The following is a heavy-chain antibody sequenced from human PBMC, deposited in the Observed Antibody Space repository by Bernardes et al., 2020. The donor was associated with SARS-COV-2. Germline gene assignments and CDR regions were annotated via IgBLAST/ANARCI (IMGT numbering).Heavy chain of an antibody. CDR2: ISNDGSIK. CDR1: GFSYSSCA. CDR3: TRGLELELITWFDY. D-gene: IGHD1-7*01. J-gene: IGHJ4*02. Sequence: GGPLRLSCTSSGFSYSSCAMHWVRQAPGKGPEWVAVISNDGSIKYYTDSVKGRFTISRDNSKNTLYLLMNSLRTDDTAVYYCTRGLELELITWFDYWGQGTLVTVSS. V-gene: IGHV3-30-3*01.